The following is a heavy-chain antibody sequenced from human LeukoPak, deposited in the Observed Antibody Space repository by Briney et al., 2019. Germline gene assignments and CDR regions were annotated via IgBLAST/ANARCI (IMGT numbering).Heavy chain of an antibody. V-gene: IGHV1-69*01. CDR1: GGTFSSYA. CDR2: IIPIFGTA. J-gene: IGHJ4*02. CDR3: ARGEGTIYSSSTYFDY. Sequence: GASVKVSCKASGGTFSSYAISWVRQAPGQGLEWMGGIIPIFGTANYAQKFQGRVTITADESTSTAYMELSSLRSEDTAVYYCARGEGTIYSSSTYFDYWGLGTLVTVSS. D-gene: IGHD6-13*01.